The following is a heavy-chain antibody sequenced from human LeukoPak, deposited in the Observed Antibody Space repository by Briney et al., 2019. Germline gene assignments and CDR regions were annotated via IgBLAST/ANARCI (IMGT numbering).Heavy chain of an antibody. CDR2: ISNNGGYT. CDR3: AKQLGYRSDGSCYFPY. CDR1: GFTFSSSA. D-gene: IGHD2-15*01. V-gene: IGHV3-23*01. J-gene: IGHJ4*02. Sequence: QPGGSLRLSCAASGFTFSSSAMSWVRQAPGKGLEWVSAISNNGGYTYYADSVQGRFTISRDNSKSTLCLQMNSLRAEDTAVYYCAKQLGYRSDGSCYFPYWGQGTLVTVSS.